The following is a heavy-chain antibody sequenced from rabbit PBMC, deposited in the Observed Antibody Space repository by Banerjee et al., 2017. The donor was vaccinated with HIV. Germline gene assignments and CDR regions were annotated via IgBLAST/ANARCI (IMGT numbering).Heavy chain of an antibody. Sequence: QSLEESGGDLVKPGASLTLTCTASGFSFSSNYYISWVRQAPGKGLEWIGTIDTGSSGSTWYASWVNGRFTISKTSSTTVTLQMTSLTAADTATYFCARMAGSSGYALDPWGPGTLVTVS. D-gene: IGHD1-1*01. CDR1: GFSFSSNYY. J-gene: IGHJ2*01. CDR3: ARMAGSSGYALDP. CDR2: IDTGSSGST. V-gene: IGHV1S40*01.